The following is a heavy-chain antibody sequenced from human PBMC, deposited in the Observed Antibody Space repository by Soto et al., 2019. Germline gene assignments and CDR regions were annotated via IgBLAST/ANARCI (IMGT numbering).Heavy chain of an antibody. J-gene: IGHJ6*02. V-gene: IGHV4-30-4*01. CDR1: GGSISSGDYY. Sequence: QVQLQESGPGLVKPSQTLSLTCTVSGGSISSGDYYWSWIRQPPGKGLEWIGYIYYSGSTYYNPSLKSRVTISVDTSKNQFSLKLSSVTAADTAVYYCARGEGTYLPYYYGMDVWGQGTTVTXSS. CDR2: IYYSGST. CDR3: ARGEGTYLPYYYGMDV.